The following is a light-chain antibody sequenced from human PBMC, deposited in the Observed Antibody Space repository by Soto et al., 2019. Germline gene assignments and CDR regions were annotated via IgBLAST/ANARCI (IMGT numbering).Light chain of an antibody. J-gene: IGKJ1*01. CDR1: QTIDNK. CDR3: QQYDLYWT. Sequence: DIQLTQSPSTQSASVGDRVTITCRASQTIDNKLAWYQQKPGKAPKLLIFDASTLEAGVPLRFSGSGSGTEFSLSINSLQPEDFGTYFCQQYDLYWTFGQGTKVEI. V-gene: IGKV1-5*01. CDR2: DAS.